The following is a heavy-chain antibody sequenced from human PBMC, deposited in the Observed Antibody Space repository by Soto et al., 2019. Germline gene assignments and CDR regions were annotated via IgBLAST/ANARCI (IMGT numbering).Heavy chain of an antibody. CDR2: INGAGDT. J-gene: IGHJ6*02. Sequence: GGSLRLSCAASGFDASVNLMNWVRQAPGRGLEWVSVINGAGDTKYADSVKGRFAISRDTSRNTVYLQLNSLRAEDTAVYYCVRENYYYVMDVWGHGTTVIVSS. CDR3: VRENYYYVMDV. V-gene: IGHV3-66*01. CDR1: GFDASVNL.